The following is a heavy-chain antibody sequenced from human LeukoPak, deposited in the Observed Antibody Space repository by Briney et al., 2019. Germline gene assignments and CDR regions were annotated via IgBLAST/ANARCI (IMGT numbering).Heavy chain of an antibody. V-gene: IGHV5-51*01. Sequence: ESLKISCKGSGYTFTNYWIAWVRQMPGKGLEWMGIIYPGDSETRYSPSFQGQVTISADKSISTAYLQWSSLKASDTAMYYCARRDGVPGRMDVWGQGTTVTVSS. CDR3: ARRDGVPGRMDV. D-gene: IGHD3-3*01. CDR1: GYTFTNYW. CDR2: IYPGDSET. J-gene: IGHJ6*02.